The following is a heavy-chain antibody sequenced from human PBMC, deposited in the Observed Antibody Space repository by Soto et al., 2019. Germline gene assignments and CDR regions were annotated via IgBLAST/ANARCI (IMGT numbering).Heavy chain of an antibody. Sequence: GGSLRLSCAASGFTFSSYAMSWVRQAPGKGLEWVSAISGSGGSTYYADSVKGRFTISRDNSKNTLYLQMNSLRAEDTAVYYCAKDLRKWLVRPGPIWFDPWGQGTLVTVSS. CDR3: AKDLRKWLVRPGPIWFDP. J-gene: IGHJ5*02. CDR2: ISGSGGST. V-gene: IGHV3-23*01. D-gene: IGHD6-19*01. CDR1: GFTFSSYA.